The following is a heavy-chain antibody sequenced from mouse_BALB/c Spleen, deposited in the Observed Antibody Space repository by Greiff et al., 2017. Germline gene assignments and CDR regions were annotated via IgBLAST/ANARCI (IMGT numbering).Heavy chain of an antibody. V-gene: IGHV14-1*02. Sequence: EVKLLESGAELVRPGALVKLSCKASGFNIKDYYMHWVKQRPEQGLEWIGWIDPENGNTIYDPKFQGKASITADTSSNTAYLQLSSLTSEDIAVYYCARVDGYSLFAYWGQGTLVTVSA. D-gene: IGHD2-3*01. CDR1: GFNIKDYY. CDR2: IDPENGNT. CDR3: ARVDGYSLFAY. J-gene: IGHJ3*01.